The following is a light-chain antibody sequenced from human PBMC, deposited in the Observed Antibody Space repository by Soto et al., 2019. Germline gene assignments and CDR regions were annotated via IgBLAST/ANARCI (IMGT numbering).Light chain of an antibody. CDR1: QGIGNY. CDR3: RQRSSLPPP. Sequence: LLTQSPATLSLSPGERVTLSCRASQGIGNYLAWYQQKPGQASRLLIFDASTRPTGIPARFSGSGSGTDFTRTISSLEPEDFALYFWRQRSSLPPPFGGGTKVEIK. CDR2: DAS. J-gene: IGKJ4*01. V-gene: IGKV3-11*01.